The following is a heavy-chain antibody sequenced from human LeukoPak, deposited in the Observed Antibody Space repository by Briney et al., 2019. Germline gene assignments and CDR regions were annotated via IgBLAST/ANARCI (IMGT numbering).Heavy chain of an antibody. CDR1: GYTFTSYY. Sequence: ASVKVSCKASGYTFTSYYMHWVRQAPGQGLEWMGIINPSGGSTSYAQKFQGRVTMTTDTSTSTAYMELRSLRSDDTAVYYCARQGRLIPAGYWGQGTLVTVSS. CDR3: ARQGRLIPAGY. D-gene: IGHD3-16*01. J-gene: IGHJ4*02. V-gene: IGHV1-46*01. CDR2: INPSGGST.